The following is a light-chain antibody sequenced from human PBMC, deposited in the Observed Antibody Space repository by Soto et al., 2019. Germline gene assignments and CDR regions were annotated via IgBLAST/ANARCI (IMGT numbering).Light chain of an antibody. CDR2: AAS. Sequence: DIQMTQSPSSLSASVGDRVTITCRASQSISSYLNWYQQKPWKAPKLLIYAASSLQSGVPSRFSGSGSGTDFTLTISSLQPEDFATYYCQQSYSTPYFGPGTKVDIK. V-gene: IGKV1-39*01. J-gene: IGKJ3*01. CDR1: QSISSY. CDR3: QQSYSTPY.